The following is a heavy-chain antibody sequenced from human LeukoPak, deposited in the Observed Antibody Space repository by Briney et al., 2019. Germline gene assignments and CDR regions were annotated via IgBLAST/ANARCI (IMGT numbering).Heavy chain of an antibody. CDR3: AKSQHCTNGVCEVRDQFDY. D-gene: IGHD2-8*01. CDR2: ISGSGDNT. J-gene: IGHJ4*02. Sequence: PGGSLRLSCAASGLSFSSYAMSWVRQPPGKGLEWVSAISGSGDNTYYADSVKGRFTISRDNSKNTLYLQMNSLRAGDTAVYYCAKSQHCTNGVCEVRDQFDYWGQGTLVTVSS. V-gene: IGHV3-23*01. CDR1: GLSFSSYA.